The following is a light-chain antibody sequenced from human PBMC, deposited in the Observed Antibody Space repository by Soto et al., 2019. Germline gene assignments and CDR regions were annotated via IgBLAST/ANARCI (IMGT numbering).Light chain of an antibody. CDR2: DAS. J-gene: IGKJ4*01. V-gene: IGKV3-11*01. CDR3: QHRSNWPPEIT. CDR1: QSVTTY. Sequence: EVVLTQSPATLSLSPGEKATLSCRASQSVTTYLAWYQQKPGQAPRLLIYDASSRATAIPARFSGTGSGTDSTLTISSLEPEDFGVYYCQHRSNWPPEITFGGGTKVDIK.